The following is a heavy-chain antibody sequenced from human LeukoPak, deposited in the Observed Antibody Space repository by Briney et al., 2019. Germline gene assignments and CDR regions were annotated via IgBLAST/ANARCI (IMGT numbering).Heavy chain of an antibody. CDR2: ISYDGSNK. V-gene: IGHV3-30*04. J-gene: IGHJ4*02. CDR3: ARDRITMVRGGPTV. D-gene: IGHD3-10*01. Sequence: GRSLRLSCAASGFTFSSYAMHWVRQAPGKGLEWVAVISYDGSNKYYADSVKGRFTISRDNSKNTLYLQMNSLRAEDTAAYYCARDRITMVRGGPTVWGQGTLVTVSS. CDR1: GFTFSSYA.